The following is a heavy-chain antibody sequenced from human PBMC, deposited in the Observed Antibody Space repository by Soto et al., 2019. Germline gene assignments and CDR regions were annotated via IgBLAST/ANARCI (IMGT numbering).Heavy chain of an antibody. CDR2: IYSSGST. V-gene: IGHV4-30-4*01. Sequence: QVQLQESGPGLVKPSQTLSLTCIVSGVSISSGDVYWSWIRQPPGKGLEWIGYIYSSGSTYSNPSLRSRATISADTSKNQFSLKLTSVTAADTAVYYCARGGGYDYWGQGALVTVSS. D-gene: IGHD3-22*01. CDR3: ARGGGYDY. CDR1: GVSISSGDVY. J-gene: IGHJ4*02.